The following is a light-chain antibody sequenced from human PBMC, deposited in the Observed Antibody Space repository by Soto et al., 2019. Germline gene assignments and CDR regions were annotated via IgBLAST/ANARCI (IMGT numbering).Light chain of an antibody. CDR3: QQYDSLPPTT. CDR2: DAS. V-gene: IGKV1-33*01. Sequence: DIQMTQSPSSLSASVGDRVTITCQASQDITNYLYWYQQKPGKAPMLLIYDASNLETGVPSRFSGSGSGTDFTFTISSLQPEDLATYYCQQYDSLPPTTFGGGTKVEIK. J-gene: IGKJ4*01. CDR1: QDITNY.